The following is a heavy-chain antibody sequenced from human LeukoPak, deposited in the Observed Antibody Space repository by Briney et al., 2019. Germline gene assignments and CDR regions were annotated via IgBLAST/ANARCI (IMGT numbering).Heavy chain of an antibody. J-gene: IGHJ6*03. D-gene: IGHD5-12*01. Sequence: ASVKVSCKASGYTFTSYGISWVRQAPGQGLEWMGWISAYNGNTNYAQKLQGRVTMTTDTSTSTAYMELRSLRSDDTAVYYCARDGVEGWLRFDCYYYYMDVWGKGTTVTVSS. CDR1: GYTFTSYG. CDR3: ARDGVEGWLRFDCYYYYMDV. V-gene: IGHV1-18*01. CDR2: ISAYNGNT.